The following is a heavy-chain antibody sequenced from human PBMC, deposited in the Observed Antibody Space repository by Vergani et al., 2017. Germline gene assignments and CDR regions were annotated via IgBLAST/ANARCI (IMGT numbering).Heavy chain of an antibody. CDR1: GFTFSSYG. CDR2: ISYDGSNK. D-gene: IGHD3-16*01. Sequence: QVQMVESGGGVVQPGRSLRLSCAASGFTFSSYGMHWVRQAPGKGLEWVAVISYDGSNKYYADSVKCRFTISRDNSKNTLYLQMNSLRAKDTAVYYCAKDRGEGDAFDIWGQGTMVTVSS. V-gene: IGHV3-30*18. J-gene: IGHJ3*02. CDR3: AKDRGEGDAFDI.